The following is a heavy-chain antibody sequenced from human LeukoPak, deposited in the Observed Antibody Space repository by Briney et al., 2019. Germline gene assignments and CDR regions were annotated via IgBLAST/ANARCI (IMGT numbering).Heavy chain of an antibody. Sequence: ASVKVSCKASGYNFTVYYMHWVRQAPGQGLEWMGWINPNSGGTNYAQKFQGRVTMTRDTSISTAYMELSRLRSDDTAVYYCARDEYNWNDNYYYYYMDVWGQGTLVTVSS. CDR2: INPNSGGT. V-gene: IGHV1-2*02. J-gene: IGHJ6*03. D-gene: IGHD1-1*01. CDR1: GYNFTVYY. CDR3: ARDEYNWNDNYYYYYMDV.